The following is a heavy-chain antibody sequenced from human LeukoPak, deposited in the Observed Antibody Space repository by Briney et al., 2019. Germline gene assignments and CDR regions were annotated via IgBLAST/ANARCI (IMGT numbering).Heavy chain of an antibody. V-gene: IGHV1-69*04. J-gene: IGHJ4*02. Sequence: SVKVSCKASGGTFSSYAISWVRQAPGQGLEWMGRIIPILGIANYAQKFQGRVTITADKSTSTAYMELSSLRSEDTAVYYCARSRYGYYYGSGTDYWGQGTLVTVSS. CDR1: GGTFSSYA. D-gene: IGHD3-10*01. CDR3: ARSRYGYYYGSGTDY. CDR2: IIPILGIA.